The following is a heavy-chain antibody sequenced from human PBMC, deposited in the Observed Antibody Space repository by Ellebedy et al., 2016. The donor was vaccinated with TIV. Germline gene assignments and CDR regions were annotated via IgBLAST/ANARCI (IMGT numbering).Heavy chain of an antibody. CDR2: ISYDGSNK. J-gene: IGHJ4*02. CDR1: GFTFSSYG. CDR3: AKSWRGFDY. D-gene: IGHD3-10*01. Sequence: PGGSLRLSCAASGFTFSSYGMHWVRQAPGKGLEWVAVISYDGSNKYCADSVKGRFTIFRDNAKNTLYLQMSSLRVEDTAVYYCAKSWRGFDYWGQGTLVTVSS. V-gene: IGHV3-30*18.